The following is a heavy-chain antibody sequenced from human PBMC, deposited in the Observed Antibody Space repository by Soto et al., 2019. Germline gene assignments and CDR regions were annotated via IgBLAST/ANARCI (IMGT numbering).Heavy chain of an antibody. V-gene: IGHV4-30-4*01. J-gene: IGHJ4*02. CDR2: ISYSGST. D-gene: IGHD4-17*01. CDR3: ARRYGPGFDY. Sequence: SETLSLTCTVSGGSISSGDYYWSWIRQPPGKGLEWIGYISYSGSTNYNPSLKSRVTISVDTSKNQFSLKLSSVTAADTAVYYCARRYGPGFDYWGQGTLVTVSS. CDR1: GGSISSGDYY.